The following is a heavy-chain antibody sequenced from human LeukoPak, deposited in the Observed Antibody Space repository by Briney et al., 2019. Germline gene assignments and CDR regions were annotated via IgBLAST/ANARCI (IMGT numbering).Heavy chain of an antibody. CDR2: ISGSGGST. V-gene: IGHV3-23*01. D-gene: IGHD5-18*01. J-gene: IGHJ3*02. CDR1: GFTFSSYA. CDR3: ARVISYGYYAFDI. Sequence: TGGSLRLSCADPGFTFSSYAMSWVRQAPGKGLEWVSAISGSGGSTYYADSVKGRFTISRDNSENTLYLQMNSLRAEDTAVYYCARVISYGYYAFDIWGQGTMVTVSS.